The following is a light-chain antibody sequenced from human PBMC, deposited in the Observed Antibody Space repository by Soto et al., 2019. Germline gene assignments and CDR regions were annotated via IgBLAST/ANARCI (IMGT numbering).Light chain of an antibody. CDR2: EVA. CDR1: SSDVGSYNL. J-gene: IGLJ1*01. Sequence: QSVLTQPASVSGSPGQSITISCTGTSSDVGSYNLVSWYQQHPGKAPKLIIYEVAKRPSGVSSRFSGSKSGNTASLTISGLQAEDEADYHCSSYTNTGTLYVFGTGTKVTVL. CDR3: SSYTNTGTLYV. V-gene: IGLV2-14*02.